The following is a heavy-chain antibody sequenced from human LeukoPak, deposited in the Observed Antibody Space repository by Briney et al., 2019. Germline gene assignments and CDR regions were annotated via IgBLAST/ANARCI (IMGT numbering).Heavy chain of an antibody. CDR1: GFSFSTYA. D-gene: IGHD5/OR15-5a*01. V-gene: IGHV3-23*01. Sequence: GESLRLSCEASGFSFSTYAMNWVRQVPENGLKWVSTIGGSDDTTSYADSVKGRFTISSDYSKNTLYLQMNNLRAEDTAVYFCAKGLVFHDNYFDYWGQGTLVTVSS. CDR2: IGGSDDTT. J-gene: IGHJ4*02. CDR3: AKGLVFHDNYFDY.